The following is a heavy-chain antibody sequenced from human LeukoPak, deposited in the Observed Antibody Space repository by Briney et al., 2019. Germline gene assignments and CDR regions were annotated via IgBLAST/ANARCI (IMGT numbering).Heavy chain of an antibody. CDR2: IYYSGST. Sequence: WETLSLTCTVSGGSISSYYWSWIRQPPGKGLEWIGYIYYSGSTNYNPSLKSRVTISVDTSKSQFSLKLSSVTAADTAVYYCARGSGRRDRVDYWGQGTLVTVSS. CDR3: ARGSGRRDRVDY. D-gene: IGHD2-15*01. CDR1: GGSISSYY. J-gene: IGHJ4*02. V-gene: IGHV4-59*01.